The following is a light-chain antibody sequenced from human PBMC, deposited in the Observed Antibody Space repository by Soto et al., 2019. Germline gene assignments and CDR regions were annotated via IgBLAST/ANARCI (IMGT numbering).Light chain of an antibody. CDR2: GAS. V-gene: IGKV3-20*01. CDR3: QQYVGSPPWT. J-gene: IGKJ1*01. CDR1: QSVTSNY. Sequence: VVLTQSPGTLSLSPWERATLSCRASQSVTSNYLAWFQQKPGQAPRLLIYGASKRATGIPDRFSGSGSGTDFTLTISRLEPEDFAVYYCQQYVGSPPWTFGQGTKVDIK.